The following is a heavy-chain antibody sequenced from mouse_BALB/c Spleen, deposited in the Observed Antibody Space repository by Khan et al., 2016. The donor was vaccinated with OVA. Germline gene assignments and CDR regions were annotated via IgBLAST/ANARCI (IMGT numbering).Heavy chain of an antibody. Sequence: VQLKQSGPGLVKPSQSLSLTCTVTGYSITSDYAWNWIRQFPGNKLEWMGYISYSCNTKYNPSLKSRISITRDTSKNQFFLQLKSLTTEDTATYYCTRIYGGDFDYWGQGTTLTVSA. J-gene: IGHJ2*01. CDR3: TRIYGGDFDY. CDR2: ISYSCNT. D-gene: IGHD1-1*01. CDR1: GYSITSDYA. V-gene: IGHV3-2*02.